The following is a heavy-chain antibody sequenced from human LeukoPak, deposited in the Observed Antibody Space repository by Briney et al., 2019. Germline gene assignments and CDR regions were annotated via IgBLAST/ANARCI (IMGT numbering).Heavy chain of an antibody. J-gene: IGHJ3*02. D-gene: IGHD6-13*01. CDR1: GFSITTYY. CDR3: ATDIAAAGTAFDI. Sequence: SETLSLTCTVSGFSITTYYWSWIRQPPGKGLEWIGYVYYSGSTNYNPSLKSRVTISVDTSKNQFSLKPSSVTAADTAVYYCATDIAAAGTAFDIWGQGTMVTVSS. V-gene: IGHV4-59*01. CDR2: VYYSGST.